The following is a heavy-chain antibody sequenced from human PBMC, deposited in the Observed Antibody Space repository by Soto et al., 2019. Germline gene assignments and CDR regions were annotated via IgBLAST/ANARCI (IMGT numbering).Heavy chain of an antibody. D-gene: IGHD1-20*01. Sequence: GELQQWGTGLLKPSEILSLNCSVYGGSSRAYHWGWIRQSPGEGLEWIGELSYRGSLNYNPSLKGRDAVSLDTSTNHFSLTMTSVTAADTAVYFCAGGPRYWSFALWGRGTLVTVS. J-gene: IGHJ2*01. V-gene: IGHV4-34*01. CDR2: LSYRGSL. CDR3: AGGPRYWSFAL. CDR1: GGSSRAYH.